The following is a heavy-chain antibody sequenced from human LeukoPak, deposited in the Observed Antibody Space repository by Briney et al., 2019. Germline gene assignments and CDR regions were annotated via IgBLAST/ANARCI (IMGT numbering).Heavy chain of an antibody. V-gene: IGHV1-18*01. CDR2: VSAYNGNT. D-gene: IGHD3-10*01. J-gene: IGHJ5*02. CDR1: GYTFTSYG. Sequence: ASVKVSCKASGYTFTSYGISWVRQAPGQGLECMGWVSAYNGNTNYAQKLQGRVTMTTDTSTSTAYMELSRLRSDDTAVYYCARGGSGSYFSWLDPWGQGTLVTVSS. CDR3: ARGGSGSYFSWLDP.